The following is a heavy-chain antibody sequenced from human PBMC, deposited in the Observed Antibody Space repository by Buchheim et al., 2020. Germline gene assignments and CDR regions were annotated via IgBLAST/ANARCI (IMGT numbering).Heavy chain of an antibody. V-gene: IGHV4-4*02. CDR1: GGSISSGNW. CDR2: IYHSGST. CDR3: AREGTGGYCLGY. J-gene: IGHJ4*02. Sequence: QVQLQESGPGLVKPSGTLSLTCAVSGGSISSGNWWSWVRQPPGKGLERIGEIYHSGSTNYNPSLKSRVTISVANSNNPLSLKLSSVTAADTAVYYCAREGTGGYCLGYWGQGTL. D-gene: IGHD2-21*01.